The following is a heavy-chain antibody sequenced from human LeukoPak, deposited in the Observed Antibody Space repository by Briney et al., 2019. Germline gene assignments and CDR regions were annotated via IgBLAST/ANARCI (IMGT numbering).Heavy chain of an antibody. CDR1: GFAFTAYL. D-gene: IGHD2-15*01. CDR3: ARGSSIFDY. Sequence: GRSLRLSCAASGFAFTAYLIHWVRQPPGKGLEWVAVMSSDGNTIFYADSVRGRFTISRDNSKNTLYLQMNSLRAEDTAVYYCARGSSIFDYWGQGTLVTVSS. V-gene: IGHV3-30-3*01. J-gene: IGHJ4*02. CDR2: MSSDGNTI.